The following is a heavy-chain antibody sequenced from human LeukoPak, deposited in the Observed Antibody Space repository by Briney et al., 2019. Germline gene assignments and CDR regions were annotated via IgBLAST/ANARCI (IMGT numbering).Heavy chain of an antibody. CDR3: ARANSNYVWTLTADY. D-gene: IGHD4-11*01. Sequence: GGTLRLSCAASGFTFSSYEMNWVRQAPGKGLEWVSYISSSGSTIYYADSVKGRFTISRDNAKNSLYLQMNSLRAEDTAVYYCARANSNYVWTLTADYWGQGTLVTVSS. CDR1: GFTFSSYE. V-gene: IGHV3-48*03. J-gene: IGHJ4*02. CDR2: ISSSGSTI.